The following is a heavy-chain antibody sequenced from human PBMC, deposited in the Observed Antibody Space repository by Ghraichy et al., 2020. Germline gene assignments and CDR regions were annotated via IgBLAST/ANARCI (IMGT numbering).Heavy chain of an antibody. D-gene: IGHD5-18*01. CDR2: IDWDDDK. J-gene: IGHJ4*02. CDR3: ARLSGRGGYSRGEEDY. Sequence: SGPTLVKPTQTLTLTCTFSGFSLSTSGMSVSWIRQPPGKALEWLARIDWDDDKFYNTSLTTRLTISKDTSKNQVVLTMTNMGPVDTATYYCARLSGRGGYSRGEEDYWGQGTLVTVP. V-gene: IGHV2-70*17. CDR1: GFSLSTSGMS.